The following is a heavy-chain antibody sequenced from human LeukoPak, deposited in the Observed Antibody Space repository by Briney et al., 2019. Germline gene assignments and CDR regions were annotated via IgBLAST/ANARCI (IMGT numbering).Heavy chain of an antibody. Sequence: ASVKVSCKASGYSFTDYYIQWVRQAPGQGLEWLGRINAKSGGTEDAQDFQGRVTLTRDTSISTAYMGLSSLTSDDTALYYCARDLASTSNWEFDFWGQGTPVTVSP. CDR1: GYSFTDYY. J-gene: IGHJ4*02. CDR2: INAKSGGT. V-gene: IGHV1-2*06. D-gene: IGHD7-27*01. CDR3: ARDLASTSNWEFDF.